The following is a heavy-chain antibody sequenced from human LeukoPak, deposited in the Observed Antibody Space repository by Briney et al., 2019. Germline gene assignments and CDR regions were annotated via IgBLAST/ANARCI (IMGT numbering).Heavy chain of an antibody. Sequence: GESLKISCKGSGYSFTSYWIGWVRQMPGKGLEWMGIIYPGDSDTRYSPSFQGQVTISADKSISTAYLQWSSLKASDTAMYYCARPPRPRVRSSSPDYFKLWGQGTLVTVSS. CDR2: IYPGDSDT. J-gene: IGHJ4*02. CDR1: GYSFTSYW. V-gene: IGHV5-51*01. CDR3: ARPPRPRVRSSSPDYFKL. D-gene: IGHD3-10*01.